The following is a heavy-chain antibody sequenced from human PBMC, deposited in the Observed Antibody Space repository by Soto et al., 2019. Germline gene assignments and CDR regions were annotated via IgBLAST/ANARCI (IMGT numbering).Heavy chain of an antibody. Sequence: SVKFSCKASGGIFSSFAVSWVRQAPGQGLEWMGGIIPMTGTPNYAQEFQGRVTMTADGSTSTAYLVLSSLRSEDTAVYYCARGPILPGATSWLDPWGQGTVVTVSS. CDR2: IIPMTGTP. CDR3: ARGPILPGATSWLDP. V-gene: IGHV1-69*13. D-gene: IGHD2-2*01. CDR1: GGIFSSFA. J-gene: IGHJ5*02.